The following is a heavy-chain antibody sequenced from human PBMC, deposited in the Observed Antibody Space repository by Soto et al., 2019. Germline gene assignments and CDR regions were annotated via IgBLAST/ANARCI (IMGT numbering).Heavy chain of an antibody. CDR3: AKPVYGDYGDYYFDY. V-gene: IGHV3-23*01. J-gene: IGHJ4*02. Sequence: RGSLRLSYAASGFNFSSYGMSSVHQAPRKGLEWVSAISGSGASTYYADPVKGRFTISRDNSKNTLYLQMNSMRAEDTALYYCAKPVYGDYGDYYFDYWGQGTLVTVSS. D-gene: IGHD4-17*01. CDR1: GFNFSSYG. CDR2: ISGSGAST.